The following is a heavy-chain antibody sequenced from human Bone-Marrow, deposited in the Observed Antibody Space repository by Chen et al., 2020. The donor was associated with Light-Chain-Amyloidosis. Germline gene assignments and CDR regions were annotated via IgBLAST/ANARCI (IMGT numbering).Heavy chain of an antibody. Sequence: EVQLVESGGGLVKPGGSLRLSCAASGFTFSNAWMSWVRQAPGKGLEWVGRIKSKTDGGTTDYAAPVKGRFTISRDDSKNTLYLQMNSLKTEDTAVYYCTTVRRAPGTGYSYAVSDYWGQGTLVTVSS. CDR2: IKSKTDGGTT. V-gene: IGHV3-15*01. D-gene: IGHD5-18*01. CDR3: TTVRRAPGTGYSYAVSDY. CDR1: GFTFSNAW. J-gene: IGHJ4*02.